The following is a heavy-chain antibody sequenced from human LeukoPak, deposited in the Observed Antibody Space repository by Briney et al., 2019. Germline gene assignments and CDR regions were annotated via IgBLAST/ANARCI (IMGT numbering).Heavy chain of an antibody. CDR3: TRGFSYGYY. D-gene: IGHD5-18*01. CDR2: IRSKTYGGTP. CDR1: GFTFGVHA. J-gene: IGHJ4*02. V-gene: IGHV3-49*03. Sequence: GSLRLSCTSSGFTFGVHALNWFRQAPGKGLEWVAFIRSKTYGGTPEYAASVKGRFTISRDASQSIAYPQMNSLKTEDTAVYYCTRGFSYGYYWGQGTLVTVSS.